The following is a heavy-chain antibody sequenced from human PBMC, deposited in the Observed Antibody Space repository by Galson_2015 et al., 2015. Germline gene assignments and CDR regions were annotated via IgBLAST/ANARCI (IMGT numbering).Heavy chain of an antibody. CDR3: ARGGGNDYKFNAFDI. V-gene: IGHV3-48*03. D-gene: IGHD4-11*01. CDR2: IRSSGSPI. J-gene: IGHJ3*02. Sequence: SLRLSCATSGFTFSCCEMNWVRQAPGKGLEWVSYIRSSGSPIYYADSVKGRFTISRDNAKSSLYLQMNSLRAEDTAVYYCARGGGNDYKFNAFDIWGQGTTVIVSS. CDR1: GFTFSCCE.